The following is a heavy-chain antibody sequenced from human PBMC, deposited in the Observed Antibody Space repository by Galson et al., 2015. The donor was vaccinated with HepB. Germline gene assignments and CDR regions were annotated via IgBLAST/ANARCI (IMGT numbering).Heavy chain of an antibody. D-gene: IGHD3-22*01. CDR1: GFTFSSYW. CDR2: IKQDGSEK. Sequence: SLRLSCAASGFTFSSYWMSWVRQAPGKGLEWVANIKQDGSEKYYVDSVKGRFTISRDNAKNSLYLQMNSLRAEDTAVYYCARVIIDSSGYYLEGWFDPWGQGTLVTVSS. V-gene: IGHV3-7*03. CDR3: ARVIIDSSGYYLEGWFDP. J-gene: IGHJ5*02.